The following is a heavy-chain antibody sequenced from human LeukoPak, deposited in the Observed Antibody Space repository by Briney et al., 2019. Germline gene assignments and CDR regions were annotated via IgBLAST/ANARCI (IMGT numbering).Heavy chain of an antibody. CDR1: GFTVSSNY. CDR3: ARGAVAAPGPY. Sequence: GGSLGLSCAASGFTVSSNYMSWVRQAPGKGLEWVSVIYSGGSTYYADSVKGRFTISRDNSKNTLYLQMNSLRAEDTAVYYCARGAVAAPGPYWGQGTLVTVSS. V-gene: IGHV3-53*01. D-gene: IGHD6-19*01. J-gene: IGHJ4*02. CDR2: IYSGGST.